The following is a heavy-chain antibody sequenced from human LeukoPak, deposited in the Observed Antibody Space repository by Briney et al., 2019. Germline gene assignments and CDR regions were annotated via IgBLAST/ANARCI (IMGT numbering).Heavy chain of an antibody. CDR2: INPSGGST. D-gene: IGHD3-10*01. CDR3: ARMSSSGSGPHGFDP. V-gene: IGHV1-46*01. Sequence: ASVKVSCKASGYTFTSYYMHWVRQAPGQGLEWMGIINPSGGSTSYAQKFQGRVTMTRDTSTSTVYMELSSLRSEDTAVYYCARMSSSGSGPHGFDPWGQGTLVTVSS. J-gene: IGHJ5*02. CDR1: GYTFTSYY.